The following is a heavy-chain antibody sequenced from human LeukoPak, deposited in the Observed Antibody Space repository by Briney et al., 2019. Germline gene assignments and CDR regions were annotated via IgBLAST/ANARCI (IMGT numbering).Heavy chain of an antibody. J-gene: IGHJ4*02. CDR3: ARDVSSYADFDY. D-gene: IGHD2-2*01. V-gene: IGHV1-2*06. CDR1: GYTFTGYY. CDR2: INPNSGGT. Sequence: ASVKVSCKASGYTFTGYYMHWVRQAPGQGLEWMGRINPNSGGTNYAQKFQGRVTMTRDTSISTAYMELSRLRSDDTPVYYCARDVSSYADFDYWGQGTLVTVSS.